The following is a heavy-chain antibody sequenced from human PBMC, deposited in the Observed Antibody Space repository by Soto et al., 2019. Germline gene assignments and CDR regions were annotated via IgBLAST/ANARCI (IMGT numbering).Heavy chain of an antibody. CDR3: ARPICSGGSCYSGMDV. CDR1: GFTFSDYY. D-gene: IGHD2-15*01. CDR2: ISSSGSTI. Sequence: PGGSLRLCCAASGFTFSDYYMSWIRQAPGKGLEWVSYISSSGSTIYYADSVKGRFTISRDSAKNSLYLQMNSLRAEDTAVYYCARPICSGGSCYSGMDVWGQGTTVTVSS. J-gene: IGHJ6*02. V-gene: IGHV3-11*01.